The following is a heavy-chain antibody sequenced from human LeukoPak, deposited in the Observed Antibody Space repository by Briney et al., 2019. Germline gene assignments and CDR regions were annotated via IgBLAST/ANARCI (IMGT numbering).Heavy chain of an antibody. D-gene: IGHD6-25*01. CDR3: ARDYRPYSSGWNYYYGMDV. CDR2: ISYDGSNK. J-gene: IGHJ6*02. CDR1: GFSFSSYG. V-gene: IGHV3-30*03. Sequence: PGGSLRLSCAASGFSFSSYGMHWVRQAPGKGLECVAVISYDGSNKYYADSVKGRFTISRDNSKNTLYLQMNSLRAEDTAVYYCARDYRPYSSGWNYYYGMDVWGQGTTVTVSS.